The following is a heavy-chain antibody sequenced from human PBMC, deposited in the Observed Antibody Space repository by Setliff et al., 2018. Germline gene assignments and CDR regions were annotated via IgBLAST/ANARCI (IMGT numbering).Heavy chain of an antibody. V-gene: IGHV4-4*02. CDR1: GGSISSSNW. J-gene: IGHJ6*02. Sequence: SETLSLTCAVSGGSISSSNWWSWVRQPPGKGLEWIGEIYHSGSTYYNPSLKSRVTISVNTSKNQFSLKLSSVTAADTAVYYCARDGYFGSGTYNVWGQGTTVTVSS. D-gene: IGHD3-10*01. CDR2: IYHSGST. CDR3: ARDGYFGSGTYNV.